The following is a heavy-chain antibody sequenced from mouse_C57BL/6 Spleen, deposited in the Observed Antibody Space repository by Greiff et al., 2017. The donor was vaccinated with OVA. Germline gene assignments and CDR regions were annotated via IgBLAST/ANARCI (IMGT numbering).Heavy chain of an antibody. CDR1: GYSITSGYY. V-gene: IGHV3-6*01. CDR3: ARDQGAAWFAY. J-gene: IGHJ2*01. Sequence: VQLKESGPGLVKPSQSLSLTCSVTGYSITSGYYWNWIRQFPGNKLEWMGYISYDGSNNYNPSLKNRISITRDTSKNQFFLKLNSVTTEDTATYDCARDQGAAWFAYWGQGTTLTVSS. CDR2: ISYDGSN. D-gene: IGHD2-2*01.